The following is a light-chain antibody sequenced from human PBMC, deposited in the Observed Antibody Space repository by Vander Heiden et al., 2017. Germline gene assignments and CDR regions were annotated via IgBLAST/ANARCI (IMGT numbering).Light chain of an antibody. CDR1: ESISSW. V-gene: IGKV1-5*01. J-gene: IGKJ1*01. CDR2: DAS. Sequence: DIQMTQSPSTLSESIGDRVTITCRASESISSWLAWYQQKPGKAPKLLIYDASTLESGVPSRFSGSGSATEFTLTISSLQPDDFATYFCQQYRSYRTFGQGTKVEIK. CDR3: QQYRSYRT.